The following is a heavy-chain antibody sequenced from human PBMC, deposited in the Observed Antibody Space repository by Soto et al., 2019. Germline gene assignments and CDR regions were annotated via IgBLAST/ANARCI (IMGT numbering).Heavy chain of an antibody. CDR1: GFTFNNYA. CDR2: ISGSGGST. J-gene: IGHJ6*02. D-gene: IGHD2-15*01. CDR3: AKALGYCSGCSCSYMDV. V-gene: IGHV3-23*01. Sequence: EVQLLESGGGLVQPGGSLRLSCAASGFTFNNYAMSWVRQAPGKGLEWVSAISGSGGSTYYADSVKGRFTISRDNSKNTLYLQMNSLRAEDTAVYYCAKALGYCSGCSCSYMDVWGQGTTVTVSS.